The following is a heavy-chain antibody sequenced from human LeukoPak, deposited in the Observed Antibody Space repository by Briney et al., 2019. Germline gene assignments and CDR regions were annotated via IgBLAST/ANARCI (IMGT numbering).Heavy chain of an antibody. CDR3: ARDGGTSSSSPPDWFDP. V-gene: IGHV4-59*11. CDR2: IYYSGST. CDR1: GGSISSHY. J-gene: IGHJ5*02. D-gene: IGHD6-6*01. Sequence: SETLSLTCTVSGGSISSHYWSWIRQPPGKGLEWIGYIYYSGSTNYNPSLKSQVTISVDTSKNQFSLKLSSVTAADTAVYYCARDGGTSSSSPPDWFDPWGQGTLVTVSS.